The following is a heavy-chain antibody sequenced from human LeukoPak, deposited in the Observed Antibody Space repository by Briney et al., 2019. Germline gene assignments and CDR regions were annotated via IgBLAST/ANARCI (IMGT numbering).Heavy chain of an antibody. CDR1: GFTFSSYW. J-gene: IGHJ4*02. D-gene: IGHD1-26*01. CDR2: IKQDGSEK. V-gene: IGHV3-7*01. Sequence: PGGSLRLSCAASGFTFSSYWMSWVRQAPGKGLEWVANIKQDGSEKYYVDSVKGRFTISRDNAKNSLYLQMNRLRAEDTAVYYCARDWYSGRQGYWGQGTLVTVSS. CDR3: ARDWYSGRQGY.